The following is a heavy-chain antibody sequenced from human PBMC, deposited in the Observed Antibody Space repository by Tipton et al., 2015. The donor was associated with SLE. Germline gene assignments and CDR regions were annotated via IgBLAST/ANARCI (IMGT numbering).Heavy chain of an antibody. CDR2: IYYSGST. D-gene: IGHD2-2*01. V-gene: IGHV4-39*07. J-gene: IGHJ4*02. CDR1: GGSISSSSYY. CDR3: ARDGGEDSSTSLDY. Sequence: TLSLTCTVSGGSISSSSYYWGWIRQPPGKGLEWIGSIYYSGSTNYNPSLKSRVTISVDTSKNQFSLKLSSVTAADTAVYYCARDGGEDSSTSLDYWGQGTLVTVSS.